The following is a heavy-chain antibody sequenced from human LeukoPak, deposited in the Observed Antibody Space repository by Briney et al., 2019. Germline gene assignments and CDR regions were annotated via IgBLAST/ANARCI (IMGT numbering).Heavy chain of an antibody. D-gene: IGHD5-24*01. CDR3: ARDIQLST. J-gene: IGHJ3*01. CDR1: GFNFSSYA. CDR2: ISYGGIDK. V-gene: IGHV3-30*04. Sequence: SGGSLRLSCAASGFNFSSYAMHWVRQAPGEGLEWVGLISYGGIDKSYADSVKGRFTISRDSSKRTLYLQMNSLRAEDTAIYYCARDIQLSTWGLGTMVTVSS.